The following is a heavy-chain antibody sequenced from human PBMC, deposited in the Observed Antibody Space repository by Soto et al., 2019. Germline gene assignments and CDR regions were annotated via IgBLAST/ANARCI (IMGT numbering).Heavy chain of an antibody. CDR3: ARAGGGNSGDEGTYNWFDP. CDR1: GFTVSSNY. D-gene: IGHD5-12*01. CDR2: IYSGGST. V-gene: IGHV3-53*04. J-gene: IGHJ5*02. Sequence: EVQLVESGGGLVQPGGSLRLSCAASGFTVSSNYMSWVRQAPGTGLEWVSVIYSGGSTYYADSVKGRFTISRHNSKNTRYRQRNSRRAEDTAVNKGARAGGGNSGDEGTYNWFDPWGQGTLVTVSS.